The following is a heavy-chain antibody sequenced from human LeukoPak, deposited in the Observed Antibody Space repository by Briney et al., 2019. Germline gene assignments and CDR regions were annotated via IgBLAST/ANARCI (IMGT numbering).Heavy chain of an antibody. CDR1: GGSISSSSYY. CDR2: IYYSGST. CDR3: ARDHSSMAGWFDP. V-gene: IGHV4-39*07. D-gene: IGHD2/OR15-2a*01. J-gene: IGHJ5*02. Sequence: PSETLSLTCTVSGGSISSSSYYWGWIRQPPGKGLEWIGSIYYSGSTYYNPSLKSRVTISVDTSKNQFSLKLSSVTAADTAVYYCARDHSSMAGWFDPWGQGTLVTVSS.